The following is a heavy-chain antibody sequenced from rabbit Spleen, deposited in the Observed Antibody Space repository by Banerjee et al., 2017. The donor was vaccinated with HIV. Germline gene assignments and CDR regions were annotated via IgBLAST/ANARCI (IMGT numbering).Heavy chain of an antibody. V-gene: IGHV1S40*01. CDR2: IDTGSSGFT. CDR3: ARDATSGFNYFDL. D-gene: IGHD1-1*01. CDR1: GVSFSGNSY. Sequence: QSLEESGGDLVKPGASLTLTCIASGVSFSGNSYMCWVRQAPGKGLEWIACIDTGSSGFTYFASWAKGRFTISKTSSTTVTLQMTSLTAADTAIYFCARDATSGFNYFDLRGQGTLVTVS. J-gene: IGHJ4*01.